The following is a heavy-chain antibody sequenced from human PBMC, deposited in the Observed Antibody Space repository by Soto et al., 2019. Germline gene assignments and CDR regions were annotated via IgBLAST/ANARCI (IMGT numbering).Heavy chain of an antibody. V-gene: IGHV4-39*01. D-gene: IGHD5-18*01. CDR3: AGHRYAGYSYGLYWFDP. CDR1: GGSVTNTTYF. CDR2: IYCSGTT. Sequence: XATLALACVVPGGSVTNTTYFWGWIRQPPGKGPGWIGSIYCSGTTYSNPSLKSRLTMSIDTSKNQFSLMLSSVTAADTAVYYCAGHRYAGYSYGLYWFDPWGQGALVTVSS. J-gene: IGHJ5*02.